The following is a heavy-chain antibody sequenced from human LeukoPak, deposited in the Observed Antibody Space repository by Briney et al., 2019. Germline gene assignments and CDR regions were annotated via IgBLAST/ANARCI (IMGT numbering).Heavy chain of an antibody. CDR2: IYYSGST. Sequence: PSETLSLTCTVSGGSISSYYWSWIRQPPGTGLEWIGYIYYSGSTNYNPSLKSRVTISVDTSKNQFSLNLTSVTAADTAVYNCARHSIASDGARLFDYWGRGTLVTVSS. J-gene: IGHJ4*02. CDR1: GGSISSYY. CDR3: ARHSIASDGARLFDY. D-gene: IGHD2-21*01. V-gene: IGHV4-59*08.